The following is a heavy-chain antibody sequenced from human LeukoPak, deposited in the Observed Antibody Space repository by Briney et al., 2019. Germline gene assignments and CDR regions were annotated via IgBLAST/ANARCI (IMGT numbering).Heavy chain of an antibody. Sequence: GGPLRLSCAASGFTFRDYFMSWIRQAPGKGLEWVAYTNTAGNTIYYADSMKGRFTISRDNAQNSLYLQMNTLRAEDTAVYYCARATYDSSAVDAFDIWGQGTMVTVSP. CDR3: ARATYDSSAVDAFDI. J-gene: IGHJ3*02. V-gene: IGHV3-11*01. D-gene: IGHD3-22*01. CDR2: TNTAGNTI. CDR1: GFTFRDYF.